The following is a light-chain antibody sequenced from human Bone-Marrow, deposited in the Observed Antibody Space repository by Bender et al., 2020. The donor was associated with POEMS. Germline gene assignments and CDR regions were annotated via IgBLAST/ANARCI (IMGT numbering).Light chain of an antibody. CDR3: QSYDSSLRGSV. V-gene: IGLV2-14*02. CDR2: EVT. CDR1: SNDVGSYHL. J-gene: IGLJ3*02. Sequence: QSALTQPASVSGSPGQSITLSCTGTSNDVGSYHLVSWYQQHPGKAPKVILYEVTKRPSGVSHRFSGSKSDTSASLAITGLQAEDEADYYCQSYDSSLRGSVFGGGTKLTVL.